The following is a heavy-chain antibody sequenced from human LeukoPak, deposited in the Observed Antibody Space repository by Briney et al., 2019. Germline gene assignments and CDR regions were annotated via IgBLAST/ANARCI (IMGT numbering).Heavy chain of an antibody. CDR2: IWSDGSNK. V-gene: IGHV3-33*01. Sequence: PGGSLRLSCAASGFTFSNYGMHWVRRAPGKGLEWVAVIWSDGSNKFYGDSVKGRVTVSRDNSKNMLYLQMNSLRAEDTAVYYCAREYDSSAWSFDYWGQGTLVTVSS. J-gene: IGHJ4*02. CDR1: GFTFSNYG. D-gene: IGHD3-22*01. CDR3: AREYDSSAWSFDY.